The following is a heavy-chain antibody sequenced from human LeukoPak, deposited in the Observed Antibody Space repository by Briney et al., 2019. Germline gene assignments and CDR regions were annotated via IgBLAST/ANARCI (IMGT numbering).Heavy chain of an antibody. CDR1: GFTFSSYS. CDR2: ISSSSSYI. J-gene: IGHJ4*02. CDR3: ARGGNSVVFDY. D-gene: IGHD4-23*01. V-gene: IGHV3-21*01. Sequence: GGSLRLSCAASGFTFSSYSMNWIRQAPGKGLEWVSSISSSSSYIYYADSVKGRFTISRDNAKNSLYLQMNSLRAEDTAVYYCARGGNSVVFDYWGQGTLVTVSS.